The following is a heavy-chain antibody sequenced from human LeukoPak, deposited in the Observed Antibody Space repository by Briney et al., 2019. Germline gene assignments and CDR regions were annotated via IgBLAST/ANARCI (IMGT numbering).Heavy chain of an antibody. CDR2: ISSSSSYT. V-gene: IGHV3-11*06. Sequence: PGGSLRLSCAASGFTFSDYYMSWIRQAPGKGLEWVSYISSSSSYTNYADSVKGRFTISRDNAKNSLYLQMNSLRAEDTAVYYCARECSVFGVVSGLCYWGQGTLVTVSS. D-gene: IGHD3-3*01. CDR1: GFTFSDYY. J-gene: IGHJ4*02. CDR3: ARECSVFGVVSGLCY.